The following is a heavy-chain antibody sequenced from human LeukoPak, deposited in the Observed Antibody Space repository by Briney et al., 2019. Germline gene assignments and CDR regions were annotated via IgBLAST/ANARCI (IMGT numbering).Heavy chain of an antibody. V-gene: IGHV3-23*01. Sequence: GGSLRLSCAASGLTFSSHWMHWVRQAPGKGLEWVSLISGTGGTTYYADSVKGRLTISRDNSKNTLYLQMNSLRVEDTAVYCCAKDAHSGSYFDYWGQGILVTVSS. CDR1: GLTFSSHW. CDR3: AKDAHSGSYFDY. CDR2: ISGTGGTT. D-gene: IGHD1-26*01. J-gene: IGHJ4*01.